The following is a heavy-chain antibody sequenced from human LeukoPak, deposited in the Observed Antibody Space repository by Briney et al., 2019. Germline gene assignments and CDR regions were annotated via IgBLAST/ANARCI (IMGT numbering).Heavy chain of an antibody. CDR1: GGSISSGGYY. J-gene: IGHJ5*02. D-gene: IGHD3-3*01. CDR2: IYYSGST. Sequence: SSQTLSLTCTVSGGSISSGGYYWSWIRQHPGKGLEWIGYIYYSGSTYYNPSLKSRVTISVDTSKNQFSLKLSSVTAADTAVYYCARVFPPNVELRFLFDPWGQGTLVTVSS. CDR3: ARVFPPNVELRFLFDP. V-gene: IGHV4-31*03.